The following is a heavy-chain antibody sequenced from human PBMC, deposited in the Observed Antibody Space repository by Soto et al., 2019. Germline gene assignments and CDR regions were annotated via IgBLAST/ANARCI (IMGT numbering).Heavy chain of an antibody. CDR2: ISGSGRST. CDR3: AKAGGIAVPGSHLDY. V-gene: IGHV3-23*01. Sequence: EVQLLESGGRLVQPGGSLRLSCAASGFTFSSYAMNWVRQAPGKGLEWVSAISGSGRSTDYADSVEGRFTISRDNSKNALYLQMSSLRAGDTAVYYWAKAGGIAVPGSHLDYWGQGTLVTVSS. D-gene: IGHD6-19*01. J-gene: IGHJ4*02. CDR1: GFTFSSYA.